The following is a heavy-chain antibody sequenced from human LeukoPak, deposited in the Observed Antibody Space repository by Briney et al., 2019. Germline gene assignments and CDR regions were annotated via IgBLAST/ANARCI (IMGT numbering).Heavy chain of an antibody. V-gene: IGHV4-38-2*01. CDR1: GYSISSGYY. CDR2: IYYSGST. J-gene: IGHJ5*02. Sequence: SETLSLTCAVSGYSISSGYYWGWIRQPPGKGLEWIGYIYYSGSTNYNPSLKSRVTISVDTSKNQFSLKLSSVTAADTAVYYCARHQVVPAAIIGNWFDPWGQGTLVTVSS. D-gene: IGHD2-2*01. CDR3: ARHQVVPAAIIGNWFDP.